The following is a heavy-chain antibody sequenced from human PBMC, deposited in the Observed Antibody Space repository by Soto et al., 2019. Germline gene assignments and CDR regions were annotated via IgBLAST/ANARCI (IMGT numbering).Heavy chain of an antibody. J-gene: IGHJ4*02. V-gene: IGHV4-59*01. D-gene: IGHD5-18*01. CDR3: ARDNGHSCGYTLDH. CDR1: GGSISSYY. Sequence: SETLSLTCTVSGGSISSYYWSWIRQPPGKGLEWIGYIYYSGSTNYNPSLKSRVTISVDTSKNQFSLKLSSVTAADTAVYYCARDNGHSCGYTLDHWGQGTLVTVS. CDR2: IYYSGST.